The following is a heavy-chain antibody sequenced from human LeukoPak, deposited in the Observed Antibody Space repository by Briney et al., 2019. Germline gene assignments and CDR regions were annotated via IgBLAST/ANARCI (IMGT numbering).Heavy chain of an antibody. D-gene: IGHD2-2*02. CDR3: ARAGYCSSTSCYTWFDP. Sequence: SETLSLTCTVSGGSISSYYWSWTRQPAGKGLEWIGRIYTSGSTNYNPSLKSRVTMSVDTSKNQFSLKLSSVTAADTAVYYRARAGYCSSTSCYTWFDPWGQGTLVTVSS. V-gene: IGHV4-4*07. CDR1: GGSISSYY. CDR2: IYTSGST. J-gene: IGHJ5*02.